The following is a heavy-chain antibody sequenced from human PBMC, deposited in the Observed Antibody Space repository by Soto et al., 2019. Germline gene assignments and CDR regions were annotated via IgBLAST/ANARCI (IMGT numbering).Heavy chain of an antibody. V-gene: IGHV4-61*08. D-gene: IGHD2-8*02. CDR3: ASQPGPQTLFDL. J-gene: IGHJ2*01. Sequence: PSETLSLTCTVSGGSIDSGDYYWSWIRQPPGKGLEWIGYVYYSGTTNYNPFLKSRVTLSLDKSKNQFSLKMNSVTAADTAVYYCASQPGPQTLFDLWGRGTLVTSPQ. CDR2: VYYSGTT. CDR1: GGSIDSGDYY.